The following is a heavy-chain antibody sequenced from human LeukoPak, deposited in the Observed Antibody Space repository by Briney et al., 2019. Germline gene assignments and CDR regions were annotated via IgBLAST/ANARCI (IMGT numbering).Heavy chain of an antibody. CDR1: GYTLTELS. CDR3: ASGTTVVTPEYFQH. J-gene: IGHJ1*01. CDR2: FDPEDGET. V-gene: IGHV1-24*01. D-gene: IGHD4-23*01. Sequence: ASVKVSCKVSGYTLTELSMHWVRQAPGKGLEWMGGFDPEDGETIYAQKFQGRVTMTEDTSTDTAYMELSSLRSEDTAVYYCASGTTVVTPEYFQHWGQGTLVTVSS.